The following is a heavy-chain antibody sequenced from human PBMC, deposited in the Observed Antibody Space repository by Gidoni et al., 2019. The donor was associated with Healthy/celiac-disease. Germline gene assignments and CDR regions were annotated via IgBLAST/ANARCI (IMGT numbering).Heavy chain of an antibody. CDR3: VRGGSSSWTNWFDP. Sequence: LTCAISGDSVSSNSAAWNWIRQSPSRGLEWLGRTYYRSKWYNDYAVSVKSRITINPDTSKNQFSLQLNSVTPEDTAVYYCVRGGSSSWTNWFDPWGQGTLVTVSS. J-gene: IGHJ5*02. CDR2: TYYRSKWYN. V-gene: IGHV6-1*01. CDR1: GDSVSSNSAA. D-gene: IGHD6-13*01.